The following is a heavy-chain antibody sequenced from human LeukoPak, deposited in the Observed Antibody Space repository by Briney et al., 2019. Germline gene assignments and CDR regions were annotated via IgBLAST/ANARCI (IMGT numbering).Heavy chain of an antibody. CDR3: VTGGYDY. J-gene: IGHJ4*02. CDR1: GFTFSSYG. CDR2: ISGSGGST. Sequence: GGSLRLSCAASGFTFSSYGMSWVRQAPGKGLEWVSAISGSGGSTYYADSVKGRFTISRDNAKNSLYVQMNSLRAEDTAVYYCVTGGYDYWGQGTLVTVSS. D-gene: IGHD1-1*01. V-gene: IGHV3-23*01.